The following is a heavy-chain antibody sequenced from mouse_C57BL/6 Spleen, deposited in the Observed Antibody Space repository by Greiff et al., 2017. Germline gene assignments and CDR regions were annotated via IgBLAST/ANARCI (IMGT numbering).Heavy chain of an antibody. D-gene: IGHD1-3*01. CDR2: IRSKSNNYAT. Sequence: EVQLVESGGGLVQPKGSLKLSCAASGFSFNTYAMNWVRQAPGKGLEWVARIRSKSNNYATYYADSVKDRFTISRDDSESMLYLQMNNLKTEDTAMYYCVRSSLIRMDYWGQGTSVTVSS. CDR3: VRSSLIRMDY. CDR1: GFSFNTYA. V-gene: IGHV10-1*01. J-gene: IGHJ4*01.